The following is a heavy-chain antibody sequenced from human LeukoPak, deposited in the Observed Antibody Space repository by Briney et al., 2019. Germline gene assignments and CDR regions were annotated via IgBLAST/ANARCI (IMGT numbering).Heavy chain of an antibody. V-gene: IGHV3-30*02. Sequence: GGSLRLSCAASGFTFSSFSMNWVRQAPGKGLEWVAFIRYDGSNEYYADSVKGRFTISRDKSKNTLSLQMNGLRVEDTAVYYCAKVMPPGRIRFYSYYMDVWGKGTTVTVS. J-gene: IGHJ6*03. CDR2: IRYDGSNE. D-gene: IGHD2-15*01. CDR1: GFTFSSFS. CDR3: AKVMPPGRIRFYSYYMDV.